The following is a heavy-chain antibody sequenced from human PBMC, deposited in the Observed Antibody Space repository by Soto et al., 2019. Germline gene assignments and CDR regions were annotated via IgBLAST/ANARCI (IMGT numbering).Heavy chain of an antibody. CDR1: GGSISSGGDY. CDR2: IYYSGST. Sequence: PSETLSLTCTVPGGSISSGGDYWSWIRQHPGKGLEWIGYIYYSGSTYYNPSLKSRVTISVDTSKSQFSLKLSSVTAADTAVYYCARDQRYCSGGSCYPVWGKGTTVTVSS. D-gene: IGHD2-15*01. J-gene: IGHJ6*04. CDR3: ARDQRYCSGGSCYPV. V-gene: IGHV4-31*03.